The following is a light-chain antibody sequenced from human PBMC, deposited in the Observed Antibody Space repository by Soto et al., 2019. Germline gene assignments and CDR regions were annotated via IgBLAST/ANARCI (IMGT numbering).Light chain of an antibody. CDR3: QHYNSYSEA. J-gene: IGKJ1*01. CDR1: QSISGT. Sequence: EIVLTQSPATLSLSPGERATLSCRASQSISGTLAWYQQKPGQAPRLLIYGASTRATSFPARFSGSGSGTDFTLTISSLQPDDFATYYCQHYNSYSEAFGQGTKVDIK. V-gene: IGKV3-15*01. CDR2: GAS.